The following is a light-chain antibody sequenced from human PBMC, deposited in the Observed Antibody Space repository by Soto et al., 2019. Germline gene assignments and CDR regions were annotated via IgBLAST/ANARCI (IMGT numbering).Light chain of an antibody. V-gene: IGKV3-11*01. CDR3: QQRSNWPLTWT. CDR2: DAS. J-gene: IGKJ1*01. CDR1: QSVSSY. Sequence: EIVLTQSPATLSLSPGERATLSCRASQSVSSYLAWYQQKPGQAPRLLIYDASNRATGIPARFSGSGSGTDFTLTISRLEPEDFAVYYCQQRSNWPLTWTLAQGTNVDIK.